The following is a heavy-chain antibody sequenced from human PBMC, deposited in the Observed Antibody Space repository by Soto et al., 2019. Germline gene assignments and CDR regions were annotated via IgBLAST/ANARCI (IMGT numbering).Heavy chain of an antibody. CDR3: AKGARVLRFWFDP. J-gene: IGHJ5*02. CDR1: GFTVCSYG. Sequence: GGSLRLSCAASGFTVCSYGMGLARQAPGKGLEWVANIKQDGSDKYYVDSVKGRFTISRDNSKNTLYLQMNSLRAEDTAVYYCAKGARVLRFWFDPWRKGTLVTVSS. V-gene: IGHV3-7*03. CDR2: IKQDGSDK.